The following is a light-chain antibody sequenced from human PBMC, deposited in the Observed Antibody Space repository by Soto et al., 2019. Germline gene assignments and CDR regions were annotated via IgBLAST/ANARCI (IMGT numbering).Light chain of an antibody. CDR2: GAS. J-gene: IGKJ2*01. CDR3: QQYKEWPPKYT. CDR1: QSVSSN. Sequence: EIVMTQSPATLTVSPGERAILSCRASQSVSSNLAWYQQKPGQAPRLLIYGASSRATAIAARFSGGGSASEFTLSITSLQSEDFAVYYCQQYKEWPPKYTFGQGTKLEIK. V-gene: IGKV3-15*01.